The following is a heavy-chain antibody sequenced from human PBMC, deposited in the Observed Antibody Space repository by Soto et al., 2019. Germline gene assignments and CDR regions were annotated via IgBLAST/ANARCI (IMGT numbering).Heavy chain of an antibody. Sequence: QVQLQESGPGLLRLSGPLSLPWPASGFSLAGVQGGGGVRQPPGKGLEWIGEIYHNERTNYNPSLKSRLTMSLDRSKNQVSLKLSSVTAADTATYYCGRTKDYFYGVDVWGQGTTVTVSS. CDR2: IYHNERT. J-gene: IGHJ6*02. CDR1: GFSLAGVQG. V-gene: IGHV4-4*02. CDR3: GRTKDYFYGVDV.